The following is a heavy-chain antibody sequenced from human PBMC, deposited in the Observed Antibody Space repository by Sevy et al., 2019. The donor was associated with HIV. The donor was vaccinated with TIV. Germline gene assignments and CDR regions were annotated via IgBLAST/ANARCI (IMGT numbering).Heavy chain of an antibody. CDR3: AKGPLHGYGGLDAGGSFDY. CDR1: GFTFSSYA. Sequence: GGSLRLSCAASGFTFSSYAMHWVRQAPGKGLEWVAVISYDGSNKYYADSVKGRFTVSRDNSKNTLYLQMNSLRAEDTAVYNAAKGPLHGYGGLDAGGSFDYWGQGTLVTVSS. V-gene: IGHV3-30*18. J-gene: IGHJ4*02. D-gene: IGHD4-17*01. CDR2: ISYDGSNK.